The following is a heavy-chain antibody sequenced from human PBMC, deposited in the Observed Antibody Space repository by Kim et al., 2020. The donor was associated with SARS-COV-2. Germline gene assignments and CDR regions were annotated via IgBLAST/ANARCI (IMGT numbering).Heavy chain of an antibody. J-gene: IGHJ6*02. CDR3: AKGLGGHYYDSSGYYGMDV. Sequence: SVKVSCKASGGTFSSYAISWVRQAPGQGLEWMGGIIPIFGTANYAQKFQGRVTITADESTSTAYMELSSLRSEDTAVYYCAKGLGGHYYDSSGYYGMDVWGQGTTVTVSS. CDR1: GGTFSSYA. CDR2: IIPIFGTA. D-gene: IGHD3-22*01. V-gene: IGHV1-69*13.